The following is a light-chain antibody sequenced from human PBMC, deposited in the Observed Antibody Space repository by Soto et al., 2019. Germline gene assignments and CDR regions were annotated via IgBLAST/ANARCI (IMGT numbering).Light chain of an antibody. CDR2: AES. J-gene: IGKJ2*01. CDR1: QSISSY. CDR3: QQSYSTPYT. Sequence: DIQMTQSPSSLSASVGDRVTITCRASQSISSYLNWYQQKPGKAPKLLIYAESSLQSGVPSRFSGSGSGTDFTLTISSLQPEDFATYYCQQSYSTPYTFCQGTKLEIK. V-gene: IGKV1-39*01.